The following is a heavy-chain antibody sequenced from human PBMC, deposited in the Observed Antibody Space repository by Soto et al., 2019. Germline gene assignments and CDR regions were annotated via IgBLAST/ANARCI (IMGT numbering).Heavy chain of an antibody. J-gene: IGHJ6*02. CDR2: ISGYNGQT. CDR3: ARDGRKELWVEGLNAMDV. V-gene: IGHV1-18*01. Sequence: QIQLVQSGPEVKKPGASVKVSCKASGYTFTTYGISWVRQAPGQGLEWMGWISGYNGQTNYAQKFRGRVTITTDTSTGTAYMEMRSPRSDDTATYYCARDGRKELWVEGLNAMDVWGQGTTVTVSS. D-gene: IGHD5-18*01. CDR1: GYTFTTYG.